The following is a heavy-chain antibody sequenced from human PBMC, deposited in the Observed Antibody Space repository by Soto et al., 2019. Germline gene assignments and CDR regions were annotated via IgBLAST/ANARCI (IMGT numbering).Heavy chain of an antibody. D-gene: IGHD3-10*01. V-gene: IGHV5-51*01. CDR3: ASTEVLGQDPFYFDY. J-gene: IGHJ4*02. Sequence: GESLKISCKGSGYIFTNYWIGWVRQMPGKGLEWMGIIYPGDSDTRYSPSVQGQVTISADKSISTAYLQWSSLKASDTAMYYSASTEVLGQDPFYFDYCGQVDLVTVSS. CDR1: GYIFTNYW. CDR2: IYPGDSDT.